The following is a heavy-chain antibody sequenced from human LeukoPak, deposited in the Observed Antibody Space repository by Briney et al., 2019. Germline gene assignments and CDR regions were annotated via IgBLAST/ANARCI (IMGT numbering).Heavy chain of an antibody. D-gene: IGHD6-13*01. CDR2: ISAYNGNT. J-gene: IGHJ4*02. CDR1: GYTFTSYG. CDR3: ARVRTSPYSSSWYVLVHFDY. V-gene: IGHV1-18*01. Sequence: ASVKVSCKASGYTFTSYGISWVRQAPGQGLEWMGWISAYNGNTNYAQKLQGRVTMTTDTSTSTAYMELRSLRSDDTAVYYCARVRTSPYSSSWYVLVHFDYWGQGTLVTVSS.